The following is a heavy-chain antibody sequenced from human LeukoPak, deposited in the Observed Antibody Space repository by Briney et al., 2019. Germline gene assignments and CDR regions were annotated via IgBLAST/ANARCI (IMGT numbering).Heavy chain of an antibody. CDR1: GFTFSSYA. V-gene: IGHV3-30*03. CDR2: ISYDGNNK. J-gene: IGHJ6*02. Sequence: PGGSLRLSCAASGFTFSSYAMSWVRQAPGKGLEWVAVISYDGNNKYYADSVKGGFTISRDISKNTLYLQMNSLRPEDTAMYHCARKGAPGVIVYYGMDVWGQGTTVTVSS. D-gene: IGHD3-16*02. CDR3: ARKGAPGVIVYYGMDV.